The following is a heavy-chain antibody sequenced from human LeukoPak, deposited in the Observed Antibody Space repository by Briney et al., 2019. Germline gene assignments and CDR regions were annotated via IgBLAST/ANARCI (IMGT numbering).Heavy chain of an antibody. CDR3: ARDPSYSENLDY. J-gene: IGHJ4*02. D-gene: IGHD1-26*01. CDR1: GFTFSSYW. V-gene: IGHV3-74*01. Sequence: PGGSLRLSCAASGFTFSSYWMHWVRQAPGKGLVWVSRINSDGSSTTYADSLKGRFTISRHNAKNTMDLQMNSLRAEDTAVYYCARDPSYSENLDYWGQGTLVTVSS. CDR2: INSDGSST.